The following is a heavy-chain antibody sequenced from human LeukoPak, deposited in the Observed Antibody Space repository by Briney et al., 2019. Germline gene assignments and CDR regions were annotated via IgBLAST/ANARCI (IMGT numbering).Heavy chain of an antibody. V-gene: IGHV4-34*01. J-gene: IGHJ5*02. CDR3: ARDYGDYAVNWFDP. CDR2: INHSGST. CDR1: GGSFSGYY. Sequence: PSETLSLTCAVYGGSFSGYYWSWIRQPPGKGLEWIGEINHSGSTNYNPSLTSRVTISVDTSKNQFSLKLSSVTAADTAVYYCARDYGDYAVNWFDPWGQGTLVTVSS. D-gene: IGHD4-17*01.